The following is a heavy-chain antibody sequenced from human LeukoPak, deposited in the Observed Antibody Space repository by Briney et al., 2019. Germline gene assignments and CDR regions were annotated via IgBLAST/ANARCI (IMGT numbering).Heavy chain of an antibody. CDR1: GGSISSYY. V-gene: IGHV4-4*07. Sequence: SETLSLICSVSGGSISSYYWNWIRQPAGTGLEWIGRIYRSGSTNYSPSLKSRISMSIDTSKSQFSLKLSSVTAADTAVYYCARSDDNGDYYFDSWGQGTLVTVSS. CDR2: IYRSGST. CDR3: ARSDDNGDYYFDS. J-gene: IGHJ4*02. D-gene: IGHD4-17*01.